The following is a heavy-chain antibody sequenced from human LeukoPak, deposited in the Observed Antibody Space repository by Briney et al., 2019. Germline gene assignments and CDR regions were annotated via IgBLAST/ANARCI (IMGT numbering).Heavy chain of an antibody. J-gene: IGHJ4*02. CDR3: AKDLSPGHY. D-gene: IGHD2/OR15-2a*01. Sequence: QSGGSLRLSCAASGFTFSSYGMSWVRQAPGKGLEWVSAISGNGGNTYYADSVKGRFTISRDNSKNMLYLQMNSLRAEDTAVYYCAKDLSPGHYWGQGTLVTVSS. CDR2: ISGNGGNT. CDR1: GFTFSSYG. V-gene: IGHV3-23*01.